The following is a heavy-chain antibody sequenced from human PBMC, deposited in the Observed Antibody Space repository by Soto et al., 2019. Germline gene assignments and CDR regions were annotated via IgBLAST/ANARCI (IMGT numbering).Heavy chain of an antibody. CDR3: AKDLRRHCSSTSCYVPPDY. CDR2: ISYDGSNK. V-gene: IGHV3-30*18. CDR1: GFTFSSYG. J-gene: IGHJ4*02. Sequence: GSLRLSCAASGFTFSSYGMHWVRQAPGKGLEWVAVISYDGSNKYYADSVKGRFTISRDNSKNTLYLQMNSLRAEDTAVYYCAKDLRRHCSSTSCYVPPDYWGQGTLVTVS. D-gene: IGHD2-2*01.